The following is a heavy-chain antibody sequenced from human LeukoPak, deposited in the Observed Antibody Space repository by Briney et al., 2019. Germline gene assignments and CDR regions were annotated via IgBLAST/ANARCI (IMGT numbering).Heavy chain of an antibody. CDR1: GGSISSYY. CDR2: IYTSGST. J-gene: IGHJ5*02. CDR3: ARVLKNWFDP. V-gene: IGHV4-4*07. Sequence: KPSETLSLTCTAPGGSISSYYWSWIRQPAGNGLEWIGRIYTSGSTNYNPSLKSRVTMSVDTSKNQFSLKLSSVTAADTAVYYCARVLKNWFDPWGQGTLVTVSS.